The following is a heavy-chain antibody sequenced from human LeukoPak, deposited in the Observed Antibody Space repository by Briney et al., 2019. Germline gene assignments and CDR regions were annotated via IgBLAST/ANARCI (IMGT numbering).Heavy chain of an antibody. Sequence: ASVKVSCKASGYTFTGYYMHWVRQAPGQGLEWMGWINPDSGGTNYAQKFQGRVTLTRETSISTLYMELSRLRSDDTAVYYCAREAEDSSGPSYYFDYWGQGTLVTVSS. V-gene: IGHV1-2*02. D-gene: IGHD6-19*01. J-gene: IGHJ4*02. CDR1: GYTFTGYY. CDR3: AREAEDSSGPSYYFDY. CDR2: INPDSGGT.